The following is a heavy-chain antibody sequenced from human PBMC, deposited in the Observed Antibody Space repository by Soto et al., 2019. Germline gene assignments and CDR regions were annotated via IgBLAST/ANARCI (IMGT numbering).Heavy chain of an antibody. CDR3: ARPHRDEKYWYFDL. Sequence: PSETLSLTCTVSGGSISSGGYYWSWIRQHPGKGLEWIGYIYYSGSTYYNPSLKSRVTISVDTSKNQFSLKLSSVTAADTAVYYCARPHRDEKYWYFDLWGRGTLVTVSS. CDR1: GGSISSGGYY. CDR2: IYYSGST. J-gene: IGHJ2*01. V-gene: IGHV4-31*03.